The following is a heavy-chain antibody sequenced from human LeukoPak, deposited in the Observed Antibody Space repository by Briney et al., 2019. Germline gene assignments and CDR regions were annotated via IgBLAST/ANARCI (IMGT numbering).Heavy chain of an antibody. V-gene: IGHV4-38-2*02. CDR2: IYHSGNT. J-gene: IGHJ4*02. D-gene: IGHD2-15*01. Sequence: PSETLSLTCTVSGYSISSGYYWGWIRQPPGKGLEWIGSIYHSGNTYYNLSLKSRVIIFLDTSKNQFSLKLSSVTAADTAVYYCARLWSTSCKGGSCPHQPNYWGQGTRVTVPS. CDR3: ARLWSTSCKGGSCPHQPNY. CDR1: GYSISSGYY.